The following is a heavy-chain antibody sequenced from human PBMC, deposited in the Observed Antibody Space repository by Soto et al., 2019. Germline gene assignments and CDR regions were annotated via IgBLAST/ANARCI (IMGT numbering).Heavy chain of an antibody. V-gene: IGHV3-48*02. Sequence: GGSLRLSCAASGFTFSSYSMNWVRQAPGKGLEGVSYISSSSSTIYYADYVKGRFTISRVNDKNSLYLQMNRLRDEDTAVYYGARFPEGGVLGVIITSGSHYGMDVWGQGTTVTVSS. CDR3: ARFPEGGVLGVIITSGSHYGMDV. J-gene: IGHJ6*02. CDR1: GFTFSSYS. CDR2: ISSSSSTI. D-gene: IGHD3-10*02.